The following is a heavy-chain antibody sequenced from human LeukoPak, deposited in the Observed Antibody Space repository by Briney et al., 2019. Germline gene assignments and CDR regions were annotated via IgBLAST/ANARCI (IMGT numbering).Heavy chain of an antibody. V-gene: IGHV3-48*01. J-gene: IGHJ6*03. Sequence: GGSLRLSCAASGFTFTYSTMNWVRQAPGKGLEWVSYISNSGSTIYYADSVRGRFTISRDNAKNSLYLQMNSLRAEDTAVYYCARDRIEQQRTLGRSTSYYNYYYMDVWGKGTTVTVSS. CDR3: ARDRIEQQRTLGRSTSYYNYYYMDV. CDR1: GFTFTYST. CDR2: ISNSGSTI. D-gene: IGHD6-13*01.